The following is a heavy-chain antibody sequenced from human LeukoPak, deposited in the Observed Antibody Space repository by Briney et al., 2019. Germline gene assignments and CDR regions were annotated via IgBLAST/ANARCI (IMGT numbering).Heavy chain of an antibody. V-gene: IGHV3-23*01. CDR1: GFTFSTYA. Sequence: GGSLRLSCAASGFTFSTYAMSWVRQAPGKGLEWVSLIGGSDGRTRYADSVKGRFTISRDNSKNTLYLEMNSLRAEDTAVYYCAKLGGQEVYNYYVGVWGKGTTVAVSS. J-gene: IGHJ6*03. D-gene: IGHD3-16*01. CDR2: IGGSDGRT. CDR3: AKLGGQEVYNYYVGV.